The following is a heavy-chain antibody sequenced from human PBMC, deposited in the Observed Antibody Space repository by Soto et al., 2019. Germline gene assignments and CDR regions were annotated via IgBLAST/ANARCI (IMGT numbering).Heavy chain of an antibody. V-gene: IGHV3-23*01. J-gene: IGHJ4*02. CDR1: GFTFSRYV. CDR2: ISGSGGST. CDR3: AKVSGDQPLSTFDY. D-gene: IGHD2-2*01. Sequence: HPGGSLRLSCAASGFTFSRYVMSWVRQAPGKGLEWVSSISGSGGSTYYEDSVKGRFTISRDNSKNTLYLQMNSLRAEDTAVYYCAKVSGDQPLSTFDYWGQGTLVTVSS.